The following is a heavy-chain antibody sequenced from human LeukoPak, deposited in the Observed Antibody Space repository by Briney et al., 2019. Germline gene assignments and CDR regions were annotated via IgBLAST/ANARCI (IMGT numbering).Heavy chain of an antibody. CDR1: GFTFSSYA. V-gene: IGHV3-30*04. J-gene: IGHJ4*02. CDR3: ARGGGGN. D-gene: IGHD3-16*01. CDR2: ISYDGSNK. Sequence: GRSLRLSCAASGFTFSSYAMHWVRQAPGKGLEWVAVISYDGSNKYYADSVKGRFTISRDNSKNTLYLQMNSLRAEDTAVYYCARGGGGNWGQGTLVTVSS.